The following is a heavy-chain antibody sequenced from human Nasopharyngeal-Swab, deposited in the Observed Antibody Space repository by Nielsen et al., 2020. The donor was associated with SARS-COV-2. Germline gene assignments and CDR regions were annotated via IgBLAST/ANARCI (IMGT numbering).Heavy chain of an antibody. V-gene: IGHV3-33*01. CDR3: ARGYIITKTDYYFDY. J-gene: IGHJ4*02. CDR1: GFTFSSYG. D-gene: IGHD3-10*01. CDR2: IWYDGSNK. Sequence: GESLKISCAASGFTFSSYGMHWVRQAPGKGLEWVAVIWYDGSNKYYADSVKGRFTISRDNSENTLCLQMNSLRAEDTAVYYCARGYIITKTDYYFDYWGQGTLVTVSS.